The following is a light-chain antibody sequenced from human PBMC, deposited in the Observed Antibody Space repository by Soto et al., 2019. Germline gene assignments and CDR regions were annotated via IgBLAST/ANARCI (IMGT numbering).Light chain of an antibody. CDR3: QQYGSSPPIT. CDR2: GAS. CDR1: QSVSSSY. V-gene: IGKV3-20*01. Sequence: EIVLTHSPGTLSLSPGSRSNLSYRAVQSVSSSYLAWYQQKPGQAHRLLIYGASRRATGIRDRFSGSGSGTDFNLTISRLEPEDFAVYYCQQYGSSPPITFGQGTRLEI. J-gene: IGKJ5*01.